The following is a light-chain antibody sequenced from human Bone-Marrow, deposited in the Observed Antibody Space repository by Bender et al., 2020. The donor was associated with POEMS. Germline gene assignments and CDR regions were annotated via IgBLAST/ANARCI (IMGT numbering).Light chain of an antibody. V-gene: IGLV2-14*01. J-gene: IGLJ2*01. CDR2: DVT. CDR3: SSYTSITTPL. CDR1: NSDVGGYQY. Sequence: QSALTQPASVSGSPGQSITISCTGTNSDVGGYQYVSWYQQHPGKAPKLIIYDVTNRPSGVSSRFSGSKSGKTASLTISGLQAEDEADYYCSSYTSITTPLFGGGTKLTVL.